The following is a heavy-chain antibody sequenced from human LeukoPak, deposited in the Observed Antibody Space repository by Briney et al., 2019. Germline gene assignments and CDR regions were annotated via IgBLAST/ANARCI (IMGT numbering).Heavy chain of an antibody. V-gene: IGHV3-7*01. D-gene: IGHD3-10*01. J-gene: IGHJ5*01. CDR1: GFTFSTYW. CDR3: AKEGAYPIITYDS. Sequence: GGSLRLSCTASGFTFSTYWMSWVRQAPGKGLEWVANIKQDGGEKYYVDSVKGRFSISRDNAKNLLYLQMDSLRAEDTAVYYCAKEGAYPIITYDSWGQGALVTVSS. CDR2: IKQDGGEK.